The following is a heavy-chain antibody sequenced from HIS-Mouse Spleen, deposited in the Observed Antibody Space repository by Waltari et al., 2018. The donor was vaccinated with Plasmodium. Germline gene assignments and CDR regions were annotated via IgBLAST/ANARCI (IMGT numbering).Heavy chain of an antibody. CDR2: IYYSGST. D-gene: IGHD1-7*01. CDR3: ARYGKLELRAFDI. J-gene: IGHJ3*02. CDR1: GGSISSGGYY. Sequence: QVQLQESGPGLVKPSQTLSLTCTVSGGSISSGGYYWSWIRQHPGKGLEWIGYIYYSGSTDYNPSLKSRVTISVDTSKNQFSLKLSSGTAADTAVYYCARYGKLELRAFDIWGQGTMVTVSS. V-gene: IGHV4-31*03.